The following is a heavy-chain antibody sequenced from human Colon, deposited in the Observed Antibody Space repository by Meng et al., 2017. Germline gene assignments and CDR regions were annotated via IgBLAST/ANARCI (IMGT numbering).Heavy chain of an antibody. Sequence: QAQLQESGPGLGKPSPTPSLTCTVSGGSISTSGHWWSWIRQHPGKGLEWIGYVFYSGSTQYNPSLKRRVSISVDTSKNQYSLKLYSMTAADTAVYYCARDMSGGYYWFDPWGQGTLVTVSS. CDR1: GGSISTSGHW. CDR3: ARDMSGGYYWFDP. V-gene: IGHV4-31*03. CDR2: VFYSGST. D-gene: IGHD3-22*01. J-gene: IGHJ5*02.